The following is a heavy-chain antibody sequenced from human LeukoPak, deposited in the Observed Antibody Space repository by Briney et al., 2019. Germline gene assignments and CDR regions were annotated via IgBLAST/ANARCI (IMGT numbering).Heavy chain of an antibody. V-gene: IGHV3-23*01. CDR2: ICPGADKT. Sequence: GGSLRLSCAASGFPFSSYAMTWVRLSPGKGLEWVSSICPGADKTYYADSVRGRFTLSRDNAKNSLYLQMNSLRDEDTAVYYCARALYGGNDYWGQGTLVTVSS. CDR1: GFPFSSYA. J-gene: IGHJ4*02. D-gene: IGHD4-23*01. CDR3: ARALYGGNDY.